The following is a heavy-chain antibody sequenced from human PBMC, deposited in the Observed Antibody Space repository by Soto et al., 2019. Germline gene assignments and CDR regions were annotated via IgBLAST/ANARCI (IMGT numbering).Heavy chain of an antibody. CDR1: GFSFSNHG. J-gene: IGHJ4*02. CDR2: ISYDRSNK. V-gene: IGHV3-30*03. D-gene: IGHD6-19*01. Sequence: QMQLVESGGGVVQPGRSLRLSCVASGFSFSNHGMHWVRQAPGKGLEWVAVISYDRSNKDYVESVKGRFTISRDNSKNTLYLQINSLRVEDTAVFYCARNSRATVAGAPDYWGQGTLVTVSS. CDR3: ARNSRATVAGAPDY.